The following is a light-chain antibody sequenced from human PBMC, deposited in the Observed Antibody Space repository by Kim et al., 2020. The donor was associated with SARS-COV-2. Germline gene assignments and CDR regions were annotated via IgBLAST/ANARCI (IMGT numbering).Light chain of an antibody. J-gene: IGKJ2*01. V-gene: IGKV2-24*01. CDR3: MQCTQFPYN. Sequence: QPASIYCNSGQGLVHSGGNSYLRWLQQRPGQAPRLRICKISKRFSGVPERFSGSGGGTDFTLRISRVEAGDVGVYYCMQCTQFPYNFGQETKLEI. CDR1: QGLVHSGGNSY. CDR2: KIS.